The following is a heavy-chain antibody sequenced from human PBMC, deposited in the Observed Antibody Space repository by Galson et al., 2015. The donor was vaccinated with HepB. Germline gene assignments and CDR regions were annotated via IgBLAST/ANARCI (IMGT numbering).Heavy chain of an antibody. CDR2: ISSSSSTI. D-gene: IGHD4-23*01. CDR3: ASDTTVGAFDI. V-gene: IGHV3-48*01. J-gene: IGHJ3*02. Sequence: SLRLSCAASGFTFSSYSMNWVRQAPGKGLEWVSYISSSSSTIYYADSVKGRFTISRDNAKNSLYLQMNSLRAEDTAVYYCASDTTVGAFDIWGQGTMVTVSS. CDR1: GFTFSSYS.